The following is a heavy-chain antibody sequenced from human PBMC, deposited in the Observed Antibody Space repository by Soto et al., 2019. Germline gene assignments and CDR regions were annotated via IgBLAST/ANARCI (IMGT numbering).Heavy chain of an antibody. D-gene: IGHD3-3*01. J-gene: IGHJ3*01. CDR2: IIPIPDIT. CDR3: ARDRITTRGDAFDL. Sequence: ASVKVSCKAGGYIFTSYGISWVRQAPGQGLEWMGRIIPIPDITNYAQKFQGRVTVTADRSTSTAYMELTSLKSEDTAVYYCARDRITTRGDAFDLWGQGTMVTVSS. CDR1: GYIFTSYG. V-gene: IGHV1-69*04.